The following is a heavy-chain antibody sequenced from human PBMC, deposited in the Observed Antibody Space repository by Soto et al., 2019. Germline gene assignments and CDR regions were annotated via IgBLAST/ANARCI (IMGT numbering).Heavy chain of an antibody. Sequence: PSETLSLTCTVSGRSISSSSYYWSWIRQPPGKGLEWIGSIFYSGSTYYNPSLKSRVTISVDTSKNQFSLKLSSVTAADTAVYYCARHLTYCSAGSCYSDFPYYGMDVWGQGTTVTVS. CDR2: IFYSGST. CDR3: ARHLTYCSAGSCYSDFPYYGMDV. CDR1: GRSISSSSYY. D-gene: IGHD2-15*01. J-gene: IGHJ6*02. V-gene: IGHV4-39*01.